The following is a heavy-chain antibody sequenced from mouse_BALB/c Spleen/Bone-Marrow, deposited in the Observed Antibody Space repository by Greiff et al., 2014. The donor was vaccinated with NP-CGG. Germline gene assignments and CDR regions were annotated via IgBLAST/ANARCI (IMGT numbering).Heavy chain of an antibody. V-gene: IGHV1-69*02. CDR3: TTGTRFAY. Sequence: QVQLKDSGAELVRPGASVKLSCRASGYTFTSYWINWVKQRPGQGLEWIGNIYPSDSYTNYNQKFKDKATLTVDKSSSTAYMQLSSPTSGDSEVYYCTTGTRFAYWGQGTLVTVSA. CDR2: IYPSDSYT. J-gene: IGHJ3*01. CDR1: GYTFTSYW. D-gene: IGHD4-1*01.